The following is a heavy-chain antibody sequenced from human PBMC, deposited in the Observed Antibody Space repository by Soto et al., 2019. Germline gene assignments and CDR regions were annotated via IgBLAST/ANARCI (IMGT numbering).Heavy chain of an antibody. J-gene: IGHJ6*02. CDR3: AARYCSGGSCSPFSMTYYYNGMDV. CDR1: GFTVSSNY. CDR2: IYSGGST. Sequence: PGGSLRLSCAASGFTVSSNYMSWVRQAPGKGLEWVSVIYSGGSTYYADSVKGRFTISRDNSKNTLYLQMNSLRAEDTAVYYCAARYCSGGSCSPFSMTYYYNGMDVWAQGTTVTVSS. V-gene: IGHV3-66*01. D-gene: IGHD2-15*01.